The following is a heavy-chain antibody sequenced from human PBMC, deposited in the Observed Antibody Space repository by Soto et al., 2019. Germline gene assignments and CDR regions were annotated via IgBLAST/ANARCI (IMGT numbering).Heavy chain of an antibody. D-gene: IGHD1-26*01. CDR1: GFTFSSYW. CDR3: ARGPSVVGAKSFDY. Sequence: PGGSLRLSCAASGFTFSSYWMHWVRQAPGKGLVWVSRINSDGSSTSYADSVKGRFTISRDNAKNTLYLQMNSLRAEDTAVYYCARGPSVVGAKSFDYWGQGTPVPVYS. V-gene: IGHV3-74*01. CDR2: INSDGSST. J-gene: IGHJ4*02.